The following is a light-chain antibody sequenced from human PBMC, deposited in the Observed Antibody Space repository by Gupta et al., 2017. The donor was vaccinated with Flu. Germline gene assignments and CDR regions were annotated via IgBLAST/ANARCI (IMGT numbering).Light chain of an antibody. Sequence: SALTPPASVSGSPGQSITISCTGTSSDVGSYNLVSWYQQHPGKAPKLMIYEGSKRPSGVSNRFSGSKSGNTASLTISGLQAEDEADYYCGSYAGSRVFGGGTKLTGL. CDR3: GSYAGSRV. J-gene: IGLJ3*02. CDR1: SSDVGSYNL. CDR2: EGS. V-gene: IGLV2-23*01.